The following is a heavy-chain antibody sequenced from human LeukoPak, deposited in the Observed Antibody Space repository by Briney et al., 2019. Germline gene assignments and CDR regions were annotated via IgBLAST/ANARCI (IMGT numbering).Heavy chain of an antibody. J-gene: IGHJ4*02. CDR1: RFTFSGYA. Sequence: PGGALRLSCVATRFTFSGYAMHLVCQAPGKGVECVEVIRCDGCYKYYGCCVKGRFINYRHKSQNTLFVQMNNLRDEETAGYYCPRGFPPRGHSPFDHWGQGALVPVSS. CDR3: PRGFPPRGHSPFDH. V-gene: IGHV3-30*02. CDR2: IRCDGCYK. D-gene: IGHD5-12*01.